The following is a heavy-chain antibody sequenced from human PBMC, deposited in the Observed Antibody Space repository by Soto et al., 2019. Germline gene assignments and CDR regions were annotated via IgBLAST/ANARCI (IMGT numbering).Heavy chain of an antibody. J-gene: IGHJ3*02. V-gene: IGHV1-69*06. Sequence: SGKVSFKASGGTFSSYAISWVRQAPGQGLEWMGGIIPIFGTANYAQKFQGRVTITADKSTSTAYMELSSLRSEDTAVYYCASEMTSLTIWDAFDIWGQGTMVTVSS. D-gene: IGHD4-17*01. CDR1: GGTFSSYA. CDR3: ASEMTSLTIWDAFDI. CDR2: IIPIFGTA.